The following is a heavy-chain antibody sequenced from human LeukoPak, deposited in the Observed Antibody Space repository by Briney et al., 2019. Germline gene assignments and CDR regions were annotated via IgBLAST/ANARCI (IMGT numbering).Heavy chain of an antibody. J-gene: IGHJ4*02. V-gene: IGHV3-21*01. CDR2: ISSRSIYI. CDR3: ATLGVRGAPYYFDY. CDR1: GFTFSSYS. Sequence: GGSLRLSCAASGFTFSSYSMNWGRQAPGKGLEWVSSISSRSIYIYYADSVKGRFTISRDNAKNSLYLQMNSLRAEDTAVYYCATLGVRGAPYYFDYWGQGTLVTVSS. D-gene: IGHD3-10*01.